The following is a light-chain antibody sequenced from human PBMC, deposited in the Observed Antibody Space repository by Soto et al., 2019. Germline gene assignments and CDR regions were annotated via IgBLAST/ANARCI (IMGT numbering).Light chain of an antibody. CDR3: QQSYTARA. CDR2: DVS. V-gene: IGKV1-39*01. J-gene: IGKJ1*01. Sequence: PMTQSPSSLSASVGDRVTLTFRASQGIRNDLGWYQQKPGKAPKFLIYDVSTLESGVPSRFSGSGSGTDFTLTISSLQPEDFAIYHCQQSYTARAFGQGTKVDIK. CDR1: QGIRND.